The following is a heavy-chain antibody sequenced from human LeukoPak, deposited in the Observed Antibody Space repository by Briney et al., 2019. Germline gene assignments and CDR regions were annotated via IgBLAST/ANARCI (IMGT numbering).Heavy chain of an antibody. V-gene: IGHV3-64*01. CDR1: GFTFSSYA. CDR2: ISSNGGST. CDR3: ARGPSTVKNYYYYYMDV. J-gene: IGHJ6*03. Sequence: GGSLRLSCAASGFTFSSYAMHWVRQVPGKGLEYVSAISSNGGSTYYANSVKGRFTISRDNSKNTLYLQMGSLRAEDMAVYYCARGPSTVKNYYYYYMDVWGKGTTVTVSS. D-gene: IGHD4-17*01.